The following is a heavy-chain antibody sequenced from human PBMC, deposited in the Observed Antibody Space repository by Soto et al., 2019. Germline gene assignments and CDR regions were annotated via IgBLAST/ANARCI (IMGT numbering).Heavy chain of an antibody. CDR2: IWYDGSNK. V-gene: IGHV3-33*01. Sequence: GGSLRLSCAASGFTFSSYGMHWVRQAPGKGLEWVAVIWYDGSNKYYADSVKGRFTISRDNSKNTLYLQMNSLRAEDTAVYYCARQDYYGSGSRINWFDPWGQGTLVTVSS. J-gene: IGHJ5*02. D-gene: IGHD3-10*01. CDR3: ARQDYYGSGSRINWFDP. CDR1: GFTFSSYG.